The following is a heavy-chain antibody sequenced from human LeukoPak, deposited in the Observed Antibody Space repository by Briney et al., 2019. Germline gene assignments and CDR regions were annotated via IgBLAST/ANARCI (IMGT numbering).Heavy chain of an antibody. CDR1: GFTFSSFW. CDR3: TTLRARSDY. D-gene: IGHD3-3*01. CDR2: IRSKADGGTT. Sequence: GGSLRLSCTASGFTFSSFWMSWVRQAPGKGLEWVGRIRSKADGGTTEYGAPVKGRFTISRDDSKDTLYLQMNSLETEDTALYYCTTLRARSDYWGQGTLVTVSS. J-gene: IGHJ4*02. V-gene: IGHV3-15*01.